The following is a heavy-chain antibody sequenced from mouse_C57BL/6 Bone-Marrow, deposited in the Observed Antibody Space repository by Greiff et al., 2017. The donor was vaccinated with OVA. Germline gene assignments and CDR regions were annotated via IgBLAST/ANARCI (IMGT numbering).Heavy chain of an antibody. CDR2: ISSGGDYI. Sequence: EVKVVESGEGLVKPGGSLKLSCAASGFTFSSYAMSWVRQTPEKRLEWVAYISSGGDYIYYADTVKGRFTISRDNARNTLYLQMSSLKSEDTAMYYCTRGGASYYYGSSWDFDYWGQGTTLTVSS. J-gene: IGHJ2*01. CDR3: TRGGASYYYGSSWDFDY. CDR1: GFTFSSYA. D-gene: IGHD1-1*01. V-gene: IGHV5-9-1*02.